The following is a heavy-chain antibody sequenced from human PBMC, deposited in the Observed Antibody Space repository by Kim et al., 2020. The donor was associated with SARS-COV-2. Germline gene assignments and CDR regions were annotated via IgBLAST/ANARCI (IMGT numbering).Heavy chain of an antibody. CDR2: ISSSSSYI. J-gene: IGHJ6*02. CDR3: ARGGYGDSIYYYYGMDV. CDR1: GFTFSSYS. Sequence: GGSLRLSCAASGFTFSSYSMNWVRQAPGKGLEWVSSISSSSSYIYYADSVKGRFTISRDNAKNSLYLQMNSLRAEDTAVYYCARGGYGDSIYYYYGMDVWGQGTTVTVSS. V-gene: IGHV3-21*01. D-gene: IGHD4-17*01.